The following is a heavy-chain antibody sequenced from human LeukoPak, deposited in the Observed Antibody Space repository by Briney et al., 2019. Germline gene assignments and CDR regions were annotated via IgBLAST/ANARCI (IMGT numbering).Heavy chain of an antibody. CDR2: IYYSGNT. V-gene: IGHV4-39*02. J-gene: IGHJ5*02. D-gene: IGHD5-12*01. CDR1: GDSISTSNSY. CDR3: ARDPSMVATRSTPPS. Sequence: SETLSLTCAVSGDSISTSNSYWGWIRRPPGKGLEWVGSIYYSGNTYYNPSLKSRVTISVDTSKNQFSLKLTSVTAADTAVYYCARDPSMVATRSTPPSWGQGTLVTVSS.